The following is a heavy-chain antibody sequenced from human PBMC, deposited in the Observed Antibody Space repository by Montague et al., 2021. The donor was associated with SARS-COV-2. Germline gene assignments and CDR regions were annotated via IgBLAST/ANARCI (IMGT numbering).Heavy chain of an antibody. CDR1: GGSFSGYY. J-gene: IGHJ4*02. V-gene: IGHV4-34*01. Sequence: SETLSLTCAVYGGSFSGYYCNWIRQPPGKGLQWIGAINHSGSTNYNPSLKSRVTMSVDTSKNQFSLKLSSVTAADTAVYYCARGARQGYGFRLGSFDSWGQGTLVTVSS. CDR2: INHSGST. CDR3: ARGARQGYGFRLGSFDS. D-gene: IGHD3-10*01.